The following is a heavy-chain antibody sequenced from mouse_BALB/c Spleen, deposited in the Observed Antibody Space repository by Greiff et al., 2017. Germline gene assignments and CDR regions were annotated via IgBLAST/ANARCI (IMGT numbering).Heavy chain of an antibody. CDR1: GYTFTSYT. CDR3: ARGDYGAY. CDR2: INPSSGYT. Sequence: VKLMESGAELARPGASVKMSCKASGYTFTSYTMHWVKQRPGQGLEWIGYINPSSGYTNYNQKFKDKATLTADKSSSTAYMQLSSLTSEDSAVYYCARGDYGAYWGQGTLVTVSA. J-gene: IGHJ3*01. D-gene: IGHD1-1*02. V-gene: IGHV1-4*01.